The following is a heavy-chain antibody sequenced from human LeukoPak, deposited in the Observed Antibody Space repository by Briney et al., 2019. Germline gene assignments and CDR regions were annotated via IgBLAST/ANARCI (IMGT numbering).Heavy chain of an antibody. CDR1: GFTFSSYE. V-gene: IGHV3-48*03. D-gene: IGHD4-23*01. Sequence: GGSLRLSCAASGFTFSSYEMNWVRQAQGKGREWVSYIRSSGRPIYYADSVKGRFTISRDNGKNSLYLQMDHLIAEDTAVYYCASLYGGNLYSGLDVWGQGTTVTVSS. J-gene: IGHJ6*02. CDR3: ASLYGGNLYSGLDV. CDR2: IRSSGRPI.